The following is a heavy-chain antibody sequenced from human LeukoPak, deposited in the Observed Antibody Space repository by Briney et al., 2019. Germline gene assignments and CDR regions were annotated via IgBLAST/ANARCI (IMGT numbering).Heavy chain of an antibody. CDR3: ARVSRLGVMRRSPSDM. V-gene: IGHV3-21*01. CDR2: ISSSSPYI. CDR1: RFNFSTYS. D-gene: IGHD2-21*01. Sequence: GGSLRLSCAASRFNFSTYSINWVRPAPGKGLEWVSSISSSSPYIYYADSVKGRFTIYRDNAKDSLHLHMNRLKAEDTAVYYCARVSRLGVMRRSPSDMWGEGTMLPVSS. J-gene: IGHJ3*02.